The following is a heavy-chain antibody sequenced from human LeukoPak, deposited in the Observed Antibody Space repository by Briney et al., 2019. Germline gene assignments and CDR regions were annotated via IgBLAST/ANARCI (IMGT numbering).Heavy chain of an antibody. Sequence: GGSLRPSCAASGFTFYDYAMHWVRQAPGRGLEWGSGISWNSGSIGYADSVKGRFTISRDNAKNSLYLQMNSLRAEDTALYYCAKDSGYYYGSGSYRAPYYGMDVWGQGTTVTVSS. D-gene: IGHD3-10*01. CDR1: GFTFYDYA. CDR2: ISWNSGSI. CDR3: AKDSGYYYGSGSYRAPYYGMDV. J-gene: IGHJ6*02. V-gene: IGHV3-9*01.